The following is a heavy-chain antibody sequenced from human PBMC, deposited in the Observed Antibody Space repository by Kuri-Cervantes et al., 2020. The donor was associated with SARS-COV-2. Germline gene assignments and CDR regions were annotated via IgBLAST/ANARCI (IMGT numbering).Heavy chain of an antibody. CDR1: GGTFSSYA. CDR3: AGDAMIITLFGLENWVDD. V-gene: IGHV1-69*13. D-gene: IGHD3/OR15-3a*01. CDR2: IIPIYGTT. Sequence: SVKVSCKASGGTFSSYAISWVRQAPGQGREWMGRIIPIYGTTNYAQKVQGRVTITADESTNTAYMEMSSLRSEDTAIYYCAGDAMIITLFGLENWVDDWGQGTLVTVSS. J-gene: IGHJ5*02.